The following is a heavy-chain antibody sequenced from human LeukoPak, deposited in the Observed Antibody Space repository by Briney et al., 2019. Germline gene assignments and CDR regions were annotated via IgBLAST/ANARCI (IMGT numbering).Heavy chain of an antibody. V-gene: IGHV4-34*01. CDR2: INHSGST. Sequence: SGTLSLTCAVYGGSFSGYYWSWIRQPPGKGLEWIGEINHSGSTNYNPSLKSRVTISVDTSKNQFSLKLSSVTAADTAVYYCARDYSGYDSDAFDIWGQGTMVTVSS. D-gene: IGHD5-12*01. CDR1: GGSFSGYY. J-gene: IGHJ3*02. CDR3: ARDYSGYDSDAFDI.